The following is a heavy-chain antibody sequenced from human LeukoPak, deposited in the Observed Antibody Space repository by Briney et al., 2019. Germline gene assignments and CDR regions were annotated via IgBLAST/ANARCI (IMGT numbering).Heavy chain of an antibody. J-gene: IGHJ6*03. CDR3: AKRDCSGSGCGYYYMAS. CDR2: IQYDGSDT. V-gene: IGHV3-30*02. Sequence: PGGSLRLSCAASGFTFSSYGMYWVRQAPGKGLEWVAFIQYDGSDTYYTDSMKGRFTISRDNSKNTLFLQMNNLRAEDTALYYCAKRDCSGSGCGYYYMASGAKGPRSPSP. D-gene: IGHD2-15*01. CDR1: GFTFSSYG.